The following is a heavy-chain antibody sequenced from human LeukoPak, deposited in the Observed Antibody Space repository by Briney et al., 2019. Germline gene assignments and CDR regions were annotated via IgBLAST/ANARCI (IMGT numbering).Heavy chain of an antibody. CDR3: ARTYYYGSGSYSY. J-gene: IGHJ4*02. CDR1: GYTFTGYY. Sequence: ASVKVSCKASGYTFTGYYMHWVPQAPGQGLEWMGWINPNSGRTNYAQKFQGRVTMTRDTSISTAYMELSRLRSDDTAVYYCARTYYYGSGSYSYWGQGTLVTVSS. D-gene: IGHD3-10*01. CDR2: INPNSGRT. V-gene: IGHV1-2*02.